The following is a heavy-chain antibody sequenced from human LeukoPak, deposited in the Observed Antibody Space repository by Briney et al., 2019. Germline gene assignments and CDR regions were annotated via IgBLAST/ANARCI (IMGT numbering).Heavy chain of an antibody. Sequence: SETLSLTCAVYGGSFSGYYWSWIRQPPGKGLEWIGEINHSGSTNYNPSLKSRVTISVDTSKNQFSLKLSSVTAADTAVYYCARMTRGWRAFDIWGQGTMVTVSS. V-gene: IGHV4-34*01. CDR3: ARMTRGWRAFDI. D-gene: IGHD3-3*01. CDR2: INHSGST. J-gene: IGHJ3*02. CDR1: GGSFSGYY.